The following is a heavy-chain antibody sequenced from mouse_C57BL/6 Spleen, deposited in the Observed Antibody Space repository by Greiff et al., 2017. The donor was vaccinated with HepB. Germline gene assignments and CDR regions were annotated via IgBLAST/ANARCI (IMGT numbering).Heavy chain of an antibody. Sequence: EVQLQQSGPELVKPGASVKMSCKASGYTFTDYNMHWVKQSHGKSLEWIGYINPNNGGTSYNQKFKGKATLTVNKSSSTAYMELRSLTSEDSAVYYCASSPYYYGSSYLDYWGQGTTLTVSS. J-gene: IGHJ2*01. CDR1: GYTFTDYN. CDR2: INPNNGGT. CDR3: ASSPYYYGSSYLDY. V-gene: IGHV1-22*01. D-gene: IGHD1-1*01.